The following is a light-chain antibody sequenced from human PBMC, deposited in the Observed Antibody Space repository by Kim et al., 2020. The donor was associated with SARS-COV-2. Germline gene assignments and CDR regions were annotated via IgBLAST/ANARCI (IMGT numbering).Light chain of an antibody. V-gene: IGLV2-14*03. CDR2: DVN. CDR1: SSDVGAYKY. CDR3: SSYTTTGTLV. J-gene: IGLJ3*02. Sequence: QSALTQPASVSGSPGQSITLSCTGTSSDVGAYKYVSWYRQYPGKAPKVIIYDVNKRPAGVSDRFSGSKSDNTASLTIYGLQSEDEAEYYCSSYTTTGTLVFGGGTKVTVL.